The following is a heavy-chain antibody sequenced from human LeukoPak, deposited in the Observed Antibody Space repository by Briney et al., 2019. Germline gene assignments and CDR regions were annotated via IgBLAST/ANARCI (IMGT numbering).Heavy chain of an antibody. J-gene: IGHJ5*02. CDR2: IKQDGGEK. CDR3: ARDRVWWRTTVTTSWFDP. V-gene: IGHV3-7*01. D-gene: IGHD4-17*01. Sequence: QPGGSLRLSCAASGFTFSSYWMSWVRQAPGKGLEWVANIKQDGGEKYYVDSVKGRFTISRDNAKNSLYLQMNSLRAEGTAVYYCARDRVWWRTTVTTSWFDPWGQGTLVTVSS. CDR1: GFTFSSYW.